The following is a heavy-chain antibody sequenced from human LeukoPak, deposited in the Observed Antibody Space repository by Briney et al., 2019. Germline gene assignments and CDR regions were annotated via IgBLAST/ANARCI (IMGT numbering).Heavy chain of an antibody. CDR1: GFTFDDYG. Sequence: PGGSLRLSCAASGFTFDDYGMSWVRQAPGQGLEWVSGINWNGGSTGYADSVKGRFTISRDNAKNPPYLQMNSLRAEDTALYYCARVTAYYDSSGYSGYYYFDYWGQGTLVTVSS. D-gene: IGHD3-22*01. CDR2: INWNGGST. J-gene: IGHJ4*02. CDR3: ARVTAYYDSSGYSGYYYFDY. V-gene: IGHV3-20*04.